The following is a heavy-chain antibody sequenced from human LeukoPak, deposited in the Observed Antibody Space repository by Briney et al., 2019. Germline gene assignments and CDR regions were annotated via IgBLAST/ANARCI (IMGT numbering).Heavy chain of an antibody. J-gene: IGHJ3*02. D-gene: IGHD5-12*01. CDR3: ARGGYSGYAPTDDAFDI. CDR2: INTNTGNP. V-gene: IGHV7-4-1*02. Sequence: ASVKVSCKASGYTFTSYDINWVRQATGQGLEWMGWINTNTGNPTYAQGFTGRFVFSLDTSVSTAYLQISSLKAEDTAVYYCARGGYSGYAPTDDAFDIWGQGTMVTVSS. CDR1: GYTFTSYD.